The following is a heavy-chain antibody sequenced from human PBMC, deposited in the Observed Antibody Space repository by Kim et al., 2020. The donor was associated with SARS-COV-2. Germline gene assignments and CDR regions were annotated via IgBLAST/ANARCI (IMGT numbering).Heavy chain of an antibody. Sequence: GGSLRLSCAASGFTFSSYGMHWVRQAPGKGLEWVAVIWYDGSNKYYADPVKGRFTISRDNSKNTLYLQMNSLRAEDTAVYYCARGPNYYGSGSYLTTYYYYGMDVWGQGTTVTVSS. CDR3: ARGPNYYGSGSYLTTYYYYGMDV. D-gene: IGHD3-10*01. CDR1: GFTFSSYG. CDR2: IWYDGSNK. V-gene: IGHV3-33*01. J-gene: IGHJ6*02.